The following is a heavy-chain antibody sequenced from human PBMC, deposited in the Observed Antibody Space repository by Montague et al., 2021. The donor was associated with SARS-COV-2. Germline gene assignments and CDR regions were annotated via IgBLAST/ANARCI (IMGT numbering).Heavy chain of an antibody. D-gene: IGHD3-10*01. CDR3: ARSITMVRGVRYYYGMDV. Sequence: SLRLSCAASGFTFSSYDMHWVRQATGKGLEWVSAIGTAGDTYYPGSVKGRFTISRENAKNSLYLQMNSLRAGDTAVYYCARSITMVRGVRYYYGMDVWGQGTTATVSS. CDR2: IGTAGDT. V-gene: IGHV3-13*04. CDR1: GFTFSSYD. J-gene: IGHJ6*02.